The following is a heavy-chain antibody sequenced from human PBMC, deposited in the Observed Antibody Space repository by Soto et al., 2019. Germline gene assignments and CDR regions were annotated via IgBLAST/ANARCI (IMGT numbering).Heavy chain of an antibody. Sequence: GASVKVSCKASGYTFTSYAMHWVRQAPGQRLEWMGWINAGNGNTKYSQKFQGRVTITRDTSASTAYMELSSLRSEDTAVYYCARVAAAGTSEYFQHWGQGTLVTVSS. CDR3: ARVAAAGTSEYFQH. J-gene: IGHJ1*01. CDR1: GYTFTSYA. D-gene: IGHD6-13*01. V-gene: IGHV1-3*01. CDR2: INAGNGNT.